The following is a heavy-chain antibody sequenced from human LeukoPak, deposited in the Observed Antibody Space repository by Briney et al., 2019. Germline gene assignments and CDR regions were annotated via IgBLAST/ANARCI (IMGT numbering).Heavy chain of an antibody. D-gene: IGHD5-24*01. CDR1: GFTFSSYV. Sequence: GGSLRLSCETAGFTFSSYVMHWVRRTPGKGLVWVSRISHDGTISYADSVKGRFTISRDNAKNTLILQMNSLRVEDTAVYYCARDWVYKIDYWGRGTLVTVSS. CDR2: ISHDGTI. CDR3: ARDWVYKIDY. V-gene: IGHV3-74*01. J-gene: IGHJ4*02.